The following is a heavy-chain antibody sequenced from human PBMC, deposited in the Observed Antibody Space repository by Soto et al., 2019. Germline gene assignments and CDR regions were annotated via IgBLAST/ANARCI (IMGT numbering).Heavy chain of an antibody. Sequence: LGESLKISCKASGYNFTAVWIHWVRQMPGKGLEWLGKIDPSDSYTNYSPSFEGHVTISTDNSITTAYLQWSSLRASDTALYFCARVHKNWFDSWAQGTMVTVSS. CDR2: IDPSDSYT. V-gene: IGHV5-10-1*01. J-gene: IGHJ5*01. CDR1: GYNFTAVW. CDR3: ARVHKNWFDS.